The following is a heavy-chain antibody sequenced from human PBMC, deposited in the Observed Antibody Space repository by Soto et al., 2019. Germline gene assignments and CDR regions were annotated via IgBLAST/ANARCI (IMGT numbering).Heavy chain of an antibody. CDR2: ISGSGGST. V-gene: IGHV3-23*01. CDR3: AKDPLNIVATIGDDAFDI. CDR1: GFTFSSYA. D-gene: IGHD5-12*01. Sequence: PGGSLRLSCAASGFTFSSYAMSWVRQAPGKGLEWVSAISGSGGSTYYADSVKGRFTISRYNSKNTLYLQMNSLRAEDTAVYYCAKDPLNIVATIGDDAFDIWGQGTMVTVSS. J-gene: IGHJ3*02.